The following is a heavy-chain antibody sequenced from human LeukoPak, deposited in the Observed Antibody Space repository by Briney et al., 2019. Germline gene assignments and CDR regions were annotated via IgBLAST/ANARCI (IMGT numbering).Heavy chain of an antibody. Sequence: ASVKVSCKASGYTFTGYYMHWVRQAPGQGLEWMGWINPNSGGTNYAQKFQGRVTMTRDTSISTAYMELSRLKASDTAMYYCARQRGYGGNSGGYNYWGQGTLVTVSS. CDR1: GYTFTGYY. V-gene: IGHV1-2*02. D-gene: IGHD4-23*01. CDR3: ARQRGYGGNSGGYNY. J-gene: IGHJ4*02. CDR2: INPNSGGT.